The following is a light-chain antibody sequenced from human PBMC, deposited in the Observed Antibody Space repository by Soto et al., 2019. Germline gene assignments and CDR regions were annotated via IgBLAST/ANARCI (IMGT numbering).Light chain of an antibody. CDR3: SSYTSSSTGV. CDR2: EVS. Sequence: QSALTQPASVSGSPGQSITISCTGTSSDVGGYNYVSWYQQHPGKAPKLMIYEVSNRPSGVSNRFSGSKSGNTASLTISGLQAEDEADYYGSSYTSSSTGVFGTGTKLTVL. CDR1: SSDVGGYNY. V-gene: IGLV2-14*01. J-gene: IGLJ1*01.